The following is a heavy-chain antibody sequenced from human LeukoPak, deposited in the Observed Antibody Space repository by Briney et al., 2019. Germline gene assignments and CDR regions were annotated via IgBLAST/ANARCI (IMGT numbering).Heavy chain of an antibody. D-gene: IGHD5-18*01. CDR1: GFTFSSYV. J-gene: IGHJ4*02. Sequence: GGSLRLSCAASGFTFSSYVMSWVRQAPGKGLEWVSGISGSGGSTYYADSVKGRFTISRDNSKNTLYLQMNSLRAEDTAVYYCAKGDTGMIRRYYFDYWGQGTLVTVSS. V-gene: IGHV3-23*01. CDR2: ISGSGGST. CDR3: AKGDTGMIRRYYFDY.